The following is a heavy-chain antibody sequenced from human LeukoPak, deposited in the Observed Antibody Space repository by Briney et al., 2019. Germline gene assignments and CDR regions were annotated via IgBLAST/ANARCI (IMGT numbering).Heavy chain of an antibody. V-gene: IGHV5-51*01. CDR1: GYTFTHQW. J-gene: IGHJ4*02. CDR3: ARHSDVIGAI. D-gene: IGHD3-10*01. Sequence: GESLKISCKASGYTFTHQWIGWLRQKSGRGLEWMGIIYPRDSDTRYSTSFQGHVSIATDTSINNAYLEWSRLEASDTAIYYCARHSDVIGAIWGQGTLVTVSS. CDR2: IYPRDSDT.